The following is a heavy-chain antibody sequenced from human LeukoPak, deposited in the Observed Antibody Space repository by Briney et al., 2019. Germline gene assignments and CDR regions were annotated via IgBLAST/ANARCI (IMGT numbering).Heavy chain of an antibody. J-gene: IGHJ4*02. V-gene: IGHV3-23*01. CDR3: ARGSSAFYYLDY. CDR2: ISGSGGST. D-gene: IGHD6-13*01. CDR1: GFTFSSYA. Sequence: GGSLRLSCAASGFTFSSYAMSWVRQAPGKGLEWVSAISGSGGSTYYADSVKGRFTISRDNSNNALYLQMNNLRAEDTAVYYCARGSSAFYYLDYWGQGTLVTVSS.